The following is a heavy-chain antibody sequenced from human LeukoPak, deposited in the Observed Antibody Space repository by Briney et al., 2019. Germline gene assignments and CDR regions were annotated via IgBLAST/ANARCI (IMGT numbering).Heavy chain of an antibody. V-gene: IGHV3-21*01. D-gene: IGHD3-10*02. CDR3: AELGITMIGGV. CDR1: GFTFSSYS. CDR2: ISNGNSYI. J-gene: IGHJ6*04. Sequence: GGSLRLSCAASGFTFSSYSMNWVRQAPGKGLEWVSSISNGNSYIYYADSVKGRFTISRDNAKNSLYLQMNSLRAEDTAVYYCAELGITMIGGVGGKGTTVTISS.